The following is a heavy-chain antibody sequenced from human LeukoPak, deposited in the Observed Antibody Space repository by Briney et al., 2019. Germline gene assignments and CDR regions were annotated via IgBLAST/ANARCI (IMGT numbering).Heavy chain of an antibody. D-gene: IGHD3-16*02. J-gene: IGHJ5*02. CDR2: IRSNGGDT. CDR1: GFTFREYS. V-gene: IGHV3-23*01. Sequence: GGSLRLSCAASGFTFREYSMSWVRQAPGKGLEWVSNIRSNGGDTYYTDSVKGRFTISRDNSKNTLYLEMNSLRAGDTAGYYCAKGGYTTWFDPGAREPWSPSPQ. CDR3: AKGGYTTWFDP.